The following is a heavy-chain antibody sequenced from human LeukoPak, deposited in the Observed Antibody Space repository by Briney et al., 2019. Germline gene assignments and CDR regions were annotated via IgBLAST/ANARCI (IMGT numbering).Heavy chain of an antibody. Sequence: PGGSLRLSCAASGFTLSRYSMNWVRQAPGKGVEWVSSISPSSSYMSHGDSVRGRFTISRDNAKNSLYLQMNSLRAEDTAVYYCARDATATMVRVRHNWFDPWGQGTLVTVSS. J-gene: IGHJ5*02. CDR3: ARDATATMVRVRHNWFDP. CDR1: GFTLSRYS. V-gene: IGHV3-21*01. D-gene: IGHD3-10*01. CDR2: ISPSSSYM.